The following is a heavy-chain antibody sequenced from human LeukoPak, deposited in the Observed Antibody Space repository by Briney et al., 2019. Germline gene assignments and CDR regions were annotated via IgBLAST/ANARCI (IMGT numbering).Heavy chain of an antibody. J-gene: IGHJ6*03. V-gene: IGHV1-18*01. Sequence: ASVKVSCKASGYTFTSYGISWVRQAPGQGLEWMGWISAYNGNTNYAQKLQGRVTMTTDTSTSTAYMELRSLRSDDTAVYYCARGTPEGDFDWLFYYYMDVWGKGTTVTVSS. D-gene: IGHD3-9*01. CDR2: ISAYNGNT. CDR1: GYTFTSYG. CDR3: ARGTPEGDFDWLFYYYMDV.